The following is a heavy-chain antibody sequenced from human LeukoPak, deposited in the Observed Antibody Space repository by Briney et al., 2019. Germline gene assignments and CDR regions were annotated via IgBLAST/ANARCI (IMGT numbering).Heavy chain of an antibody. CDR1: GFTFSSYS. Sequence: GGSLRLSCAASGFTFSSYSMNWVRQAPGKGLEWVSSISSSSSYIYYADSVKGRFTISRDNAKNSLYLQMNSLRAEDTAVYYCARAPVLLWFGESEGVSDYWGQGTLVTVSS. D-gene: IGHD3-10*01. CDR2: ISSSSSYI. J-gene: IGHJ4*02. V-gene: IGHV3-21*01. CDR3: ARAPVLLWFGESEGVSDY.